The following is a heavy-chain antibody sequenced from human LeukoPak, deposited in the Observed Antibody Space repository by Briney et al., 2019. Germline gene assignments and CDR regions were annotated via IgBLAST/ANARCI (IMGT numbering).Heavy chain of an antibody. J-gene: IGHJ5*02. Sequence: ASVKVSCKASGYTITSYYMHWVRQAPGQGLEWMGIINPSGGSTSYAQKFQGRVTMTRDTSTSTVYMELSSLRSEDTAVYYCAREENYDCSSTSCYGGWFDPWGQGTLVTVSS. CDR1: GYTITSYY. D-gene: IGHD2-2*01. CDR2: INPSGGST. V-gene: IGHV1-46*01. CDR3: AREENYDCSSTSCYGGWFDP.